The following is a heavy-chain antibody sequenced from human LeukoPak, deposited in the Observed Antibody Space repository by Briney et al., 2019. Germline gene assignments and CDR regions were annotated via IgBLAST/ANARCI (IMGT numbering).Heavy chain of an antibody. D-gene: IGHD2-15*01. CDR3: AKALGYCSGGSCYRDY. CDR1: GFTFSSYA. J-gene: IGHJ4*02. V-gene: IGHV3-23*01. CDR2: ISGSGGST. Sequence: PGGSLRLSCAASGFTFSSYAMSWVRQAPGKGLEWVSAISGSGGSTYYADSVKGRFTISRDNSKNTLYLQMNSLRAEDTAVHYCAKALGYCSGGSCYRDYWGQGTLVTVSS.